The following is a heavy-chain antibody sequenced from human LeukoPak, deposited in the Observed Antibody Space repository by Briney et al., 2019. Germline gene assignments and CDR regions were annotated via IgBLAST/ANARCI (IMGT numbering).Heavy chain of an antibody. CDR1: GFTFSTYA. CDR3: ARDYGDFGYWYFDL. Sequence: GGSLRLSCAASGFTFSTYAMSWVRQAPGKGLEWVSAISGSGGSTYYADSVKGRFTISRDNSKNTLYLQMNSLRAEDTAVYYCARDYGDFGYWYFDLWGRGTLVTVSS. D-gene: IGHD4-17*01. CDR2: ISGSGGST. J-gene: IGHJ2*01. V-gene: IGHV3-23*01.